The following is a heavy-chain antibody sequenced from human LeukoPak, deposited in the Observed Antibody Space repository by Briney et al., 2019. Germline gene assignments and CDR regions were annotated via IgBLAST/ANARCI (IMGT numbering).Heavy chain of an antibody. J-gene: IGHJ4*02. CDR2: INHGGST. V-gene: IGHV4-34*01. Sequence: TSETLSLTCAVYGGSFSGYYWSWVRQPPGKGLEWIGEINHGGSTNYNPSLKSRVTISVDTSKNQFSLKLSSVTAADTAVYYCARVPYGSGWYRDFDYWGQGTLVTVSS. CDR3: ARVPYGSGWYRDFDY. CDR1: GGSFSGYY. D-gene: IGHD6-19*01.